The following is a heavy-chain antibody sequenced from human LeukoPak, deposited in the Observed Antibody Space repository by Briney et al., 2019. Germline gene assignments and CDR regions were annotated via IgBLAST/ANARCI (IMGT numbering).Heavy chain of an antibody. J-gene: IGHJ4*02. CDR2: ISNDGGGT. CDR3: VRDLNYTPDY. V-gene: IGHV3-74*03. Sequence: GGSPRLSCTASGFTFSNYWMHWVRQGPGKGLVWVSGISNDGGGTTYADSVRGRFTTSRDNAKNTLYLQMNSLGVEDTAVYYCVRDLNYTPDYWGQGTLVTVSS. CDR1: GFTFSNYW. D-gene: IGHD2-2*02.